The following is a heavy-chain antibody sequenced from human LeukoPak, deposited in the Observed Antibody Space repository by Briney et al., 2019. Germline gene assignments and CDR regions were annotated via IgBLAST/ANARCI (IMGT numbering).Heavy chain of an antibody. CDR2: IYYSGST. Sequence: SETLSLTCAVYGGSFSSYYWSWIRQPPGKGLEWIGYIYYSGSTNYNPSLKSRVTISVDTSKNQFSLKLSSVTAADTAVYYCARHASHDYGDFQLSYWGQGTLVTVSS. CDR3: ARHASHDYGDFQLSY. D-gene: IGHD4-17*01. J-gene: IGHJ4*02. CDR1: GGSFSSYY. V-gene: IGHV4-59*08.